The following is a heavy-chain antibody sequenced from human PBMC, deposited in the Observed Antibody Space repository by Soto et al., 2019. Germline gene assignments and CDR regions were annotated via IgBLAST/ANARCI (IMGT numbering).Heavy chain of an antibody. CDR3: ARPIPFLEWLLRPHMDV. Sequence: EVQLVESGGGLVQPGGSLRLSCAASGFTFSSYSMNWVRQAPGKGLEWVSYINSSSSTIYYADSVKGRFTISRDNAKNSLYLQMNSLRAEDTAVYYCARPIPFLEWLLRPHMDVWGKGTTVTVSS. D-gene: IGHD3-3*01. J-gene: IGHJ6*03. CDR1: GFTFSSYS. CDR2: INSSSSTI. V-gene: IGHV3-48*01.